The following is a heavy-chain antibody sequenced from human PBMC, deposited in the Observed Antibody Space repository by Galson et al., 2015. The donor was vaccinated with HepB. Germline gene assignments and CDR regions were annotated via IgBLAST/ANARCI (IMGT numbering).Heavy chain of an antibody. CDR2: IYSGGST. V-gene: IGHV3-53*01. Sequence: SLRLSCAASGFTVSSNYMSWVRQAPGKGLEWVSVIYSGGSTYYADSVKGRFTISRDNSKNTLYLQMNSLRAEDTAVYYCARVVVKRGVDYWGQGTLVTVSS. J-gene: IGHJ4*02. D-gene: IGHD3-22*01. CDR3: ARVVVKRGVDY. CDR1: GFTVSSNY.